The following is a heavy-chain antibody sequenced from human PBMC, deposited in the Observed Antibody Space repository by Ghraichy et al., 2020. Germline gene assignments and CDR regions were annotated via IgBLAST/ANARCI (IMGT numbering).Heavy chain of an antibody. CDR2: IIDRCRI. CDR3: ARGTSTTDDFDT. J-gene: IGHJ3*02. Sequence: GESLNISCAASGFTFSSYSMNWVRQAPGKGLEWVSYIIDRCRIHYADSVKGRFTISRDNVRKSLYLQMKSLRDEDTAVYYCARGTSTTDDFDTWGQGTLVTVSS. V-gene: IGHV3-48*02. D-gene: IGHD1-14*01. CDR1: GFTFSSYS.